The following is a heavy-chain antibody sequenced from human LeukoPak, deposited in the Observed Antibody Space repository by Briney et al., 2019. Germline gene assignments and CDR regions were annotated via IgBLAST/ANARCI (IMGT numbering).Heavy chain of an antibody. CDR2: IYYSGST. V-gene: IGHV4-39*01. D-gene: IGHD2-21*02. Sequence: SETLSLTCTVSGGSISSSSYYWGWIRQPPGKGLEWIGSIYYSGSTYYNPSLKSRVTISVDTSKNQFSLKLSSVTAADTAVYYCAREAYCGGDCYAGGDYWGQGTLVAVSS. CDR3: AREAYCGGDCYAGGDY. J-gene: IGHJ4*02. CDR1: GGSISSSSYY.